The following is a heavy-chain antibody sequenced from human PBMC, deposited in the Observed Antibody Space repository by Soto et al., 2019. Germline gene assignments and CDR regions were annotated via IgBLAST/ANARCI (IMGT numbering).Heavy chain of an antibody. V-gene: IGHV1-24*01. CDR3: ATVPAWMPISYHRLDV. J-gene: IGHJ6*02. CDR2: FDPEDGET. D-gene: IGHD2-2*01. CDR1: GHTLTELS. Sequence: QVQLVQSGAEVKKPGASVKVSCKVSGHTLTELSMHWVRQAPGKGPEWMGGFDPEDGETIYAQKFQGRVTMTEDTSTDTAYMELRSLRSEDTAVYYCATVPAWMPISYHRLDVWGQGTTVTVSS.